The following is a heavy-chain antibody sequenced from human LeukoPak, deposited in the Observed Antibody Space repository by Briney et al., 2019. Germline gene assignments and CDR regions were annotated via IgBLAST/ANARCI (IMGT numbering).Heavy chain of an antibody. V-gene: IGHV4-30-2*01. CDR3: ARDSGYYDFPRPTTTAMDV. CDR1: GGSISSGGYY. CDR2: IYHSGST. Sequence: SETLSLTCTVSGGSISSGGYYWSWIRQPPGKGLEWIGYIYHSGSTYYNPSLKSRVTISVDRSKNQFSLKLSSVTAADTAVYYCARDSGYYDFPRPTTTAMDVWGKGTTVTVSS. J-gene: IGHJ6*03. D-gene: IGHD3-3*01.